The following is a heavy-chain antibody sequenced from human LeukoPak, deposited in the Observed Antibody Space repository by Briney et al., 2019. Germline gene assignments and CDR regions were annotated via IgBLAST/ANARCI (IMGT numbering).Heavy chain of an antibody. Sequence: GSSVKVSCKASGGTFSSYAINWVRQAPGQGLEWMGGIIPIFGTANYAQKFQGRVTITADESTSTAYMELSSLRSEDTAVYYCARVTGSGPGAFDIWGQGTMVTVSS. V-gene: IGHV1-69*01. CDR2: IIPIFGTA. D-gene: IGHD3-10*01. CDR1: GGTFSSYA. J-gene: IGHJ3*02. CDR3: ARVTGSGPGAFDI.